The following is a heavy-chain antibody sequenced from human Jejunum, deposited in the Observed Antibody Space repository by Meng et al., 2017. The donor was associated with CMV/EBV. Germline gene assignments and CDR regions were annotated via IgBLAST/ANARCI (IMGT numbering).Heavy chain of an antibody. CDR1: GFSFTSYE. J-gene: IGHJ6*02. D-gene: IGHD2-2*01. CDR2: ISGSGGSI. V-gene: IGHV3-23*01. CDR3: AKQMPWNYYHGMDL. Sequence: GFSFTSYEFNWVRQVPGKGLEWLSVISGSGGSIFYADSVKGRFTISRDNSKNTLYLQMNGLRAEDTAVYYCAKQMPWNYYHGMDLWGQGTTVTVSS.